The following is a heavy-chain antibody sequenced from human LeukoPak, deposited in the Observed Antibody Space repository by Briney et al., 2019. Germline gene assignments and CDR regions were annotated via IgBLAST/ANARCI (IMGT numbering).Heavy chain of an antibody. J-gene: IGHJ4*02. Sequence: GGSLRLSCEASGFAFSNYWMFWVRQAPGKGLVWVSIINPDGSSTNYADSVKGRFTISRDNSKNTLYVQMNSLRAEDTAVYYCARERGYSGYDYFIDSPSDSWGQGTLVTVSS. CDR2: INPDGSST. CDR3: ARERGYSGYDYFIDSPSDS. V-gene: IGHV3-74*01. D-gene: IGHD5-12*01. CDR1: GFAFSNYW.